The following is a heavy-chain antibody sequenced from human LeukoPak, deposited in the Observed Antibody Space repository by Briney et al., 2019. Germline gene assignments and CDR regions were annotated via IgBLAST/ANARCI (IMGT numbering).Heavy chain of an antibody. CDR1: GGSISSYY. CDR3: ARAADSSGYLDY. Sequence: SETLPLTCTVSGGSISSYYWSWIRQPPGKGLEWIGYIYTSGSTNYNPSLKSRVTISVDTSKNQFSLKLSSVTAADTAVYYCARAADSSGYLDYWGQGTLVTVSS. J-gene: IGHJ4*02. D-gene: IGHD6-19*01. CDR2: IYTSGST. V-gene: IGHV4-4*09.